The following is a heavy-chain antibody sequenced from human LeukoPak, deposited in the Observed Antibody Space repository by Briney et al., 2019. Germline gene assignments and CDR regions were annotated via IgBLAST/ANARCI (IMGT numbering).Heavy chain of an antibody. V-gene: IGHV2-5*02. Sequence: KGSGPTLVNPTQTLTLTCTFSGFSLSTIGVAVGWIRQPPGKALEWLALIYWDDDKRYSPSLKSRLTITKDTSKNQAVLTMTNMDPVDTATYYCAHRNIAVADADAFDIWGQGTMVTVSS. D-gene: IGHD6-19*01. CDR3: AHRNIAVADADAFDI. CDR1: GFSLSTIGVA. CDR2: IYWDDDK. J-gene: IGHJ3*02.